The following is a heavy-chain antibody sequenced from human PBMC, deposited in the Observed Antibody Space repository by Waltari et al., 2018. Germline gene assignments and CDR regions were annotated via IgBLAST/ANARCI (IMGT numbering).Heavy chain of an antibody. CDR1: GGSFSGYY. CDR3: ARVCPGRVYYGSGSPNWFDP. V-gene: IGHV4-34*01. J-gene: IGHJ5*02. D-gene: IGHD3-10*01. CDR2: INHSGST. Sequence: QVQLQQWGAGLLKPSETLSLTCAVYGGSFSGYYWSWIRQPPGKGLEWIGEINHSGSTNYNPSLKSRVTISVDTSKNQFSLKLSSVTAADTAVYYCARVCPGRVYYGSGSPNWFDPWGQGTLVTVSS.